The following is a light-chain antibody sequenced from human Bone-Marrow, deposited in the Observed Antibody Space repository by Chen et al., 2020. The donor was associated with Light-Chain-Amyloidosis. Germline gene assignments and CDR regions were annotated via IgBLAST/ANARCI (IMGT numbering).Light chain of an antibody. CDR3: SSYTITNTLV. J-gene: IGLJ1*01. CDR1: SSAVGGDNH. CDR2: EVT. V-gene: IGLV2-14*01. Sequence: QSALTQPASVSGSPGQSITLSCTGTSSAVGGDNHVSWYHQHPDKAPKLMIYEVTNRPSWVPDRFSGSKSDNTASLTISGLQTEDEADYFCSSYTITNTLVFGSGTRVTVL.